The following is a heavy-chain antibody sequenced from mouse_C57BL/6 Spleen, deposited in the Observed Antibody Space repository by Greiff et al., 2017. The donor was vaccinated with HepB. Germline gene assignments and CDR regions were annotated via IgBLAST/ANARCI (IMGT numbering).Heavy chain of an antibody. CDR3: ARIVDYGSSSYYYAMDY. CDR2: INPNNGGT. D-gene: IGHD1-1*01. CDR1: GYTFTDYY. V-gene: IGHV1-26*01. Sequence: EVQLQQSGPELVKPGASVKISCKASGYTFTDYYMNWVKQSHGKSLEWIGDINPNNGGTSYNQKFKGKATLTVDKSSSTAYMELRSLTSEDSAVYYCARIVDYGSSSYYYAMDYWGQGTSVTVSS. J-gene: IGHJ4*01.